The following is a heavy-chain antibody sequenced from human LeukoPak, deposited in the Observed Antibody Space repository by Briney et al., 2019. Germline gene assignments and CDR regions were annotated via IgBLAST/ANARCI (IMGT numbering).Heavy chain of an antibody. CDR3: AKAYSYNYYAVDV. J-gene: IGHJ6*02. Sequence: GRSLRLSCAASGFTFDDYAMHWVRQVPGKGLEWVSGISWNSGSIGYANSVKGRFTISRDSAKNSLYLQMNSLRAEDTALYYCAKAYSYNYYAVDVWGRGTTVTVSS. CDR2: ISWNSGSI. V-gene: IGHV3-9*01. CDR1: GFTFDDYA.